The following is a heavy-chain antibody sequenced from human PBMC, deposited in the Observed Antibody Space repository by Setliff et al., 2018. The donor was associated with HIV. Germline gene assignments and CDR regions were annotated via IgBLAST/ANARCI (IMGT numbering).Heavy chain of an antibody. Sequence: SVKVSCKASGGTFSSYAISWVRQAPGQGLEWMGGIIPILGTANYAQKFQGRVTITADESTSTAYMELSSLRSEDTAVYYCARVNGSWYERVLNYYYYMDVWGKGTTVTVSS. J-gene: IGHJ6*03. D-gene: IGHD6-13*01. CDR3: ARVNGSWYERVLNYYYYMDV. V-gene: IGHV1-69*13. CDR1: GGTFSSYA. CDR2: IIPILGTA.